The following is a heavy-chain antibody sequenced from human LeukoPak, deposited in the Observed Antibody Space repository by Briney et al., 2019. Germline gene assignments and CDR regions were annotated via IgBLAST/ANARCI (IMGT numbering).Heavy chain of an antibody. D-gene: IGHD6-13*01. CDR3: ATDYGYSSSWYPFDY. CDR1: GYTLTELS. CDR2: FDPEDGET. V-gene: IGHV1-24*01. J-gene: IGHJ4*02. Sequence: ASVKVSCKVSGYTLTELSMHWVRQAPGKGLEWMGGFDPEDGETIYAQKFQGRVTMTEDTYTDTAYMELSSLRSEDTAVYYCATDYGYSSSWYPFDYWGQGTLVTVSS.